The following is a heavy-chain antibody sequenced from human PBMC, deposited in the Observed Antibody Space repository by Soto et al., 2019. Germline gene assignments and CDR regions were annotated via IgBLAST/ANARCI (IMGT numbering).Heavy chain of an antibody. CDR3: VRDRREVPVARHFQNYYGMAG. J-gene: IGHJ6*02. Sequence: ESLKISCKGSGYTFTNYWIGWVRQMPGKGLEWMGIIYPGDSDTKYNPSFQGQVTISADKSITTTYLQWSSLKASDTAMYYCVRDRREVPVARHFQNYYGMAGWGQGTTVTVSS. D-gene: IGHD2-2*01. CDR1: GYTFTNYW. V-gene: IGHV5-51*01. CDR2: IYPGDSDT.